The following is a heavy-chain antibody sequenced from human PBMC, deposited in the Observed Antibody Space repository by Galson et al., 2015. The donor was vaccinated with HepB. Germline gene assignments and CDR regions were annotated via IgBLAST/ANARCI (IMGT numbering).Heavy chain of an antibody. Sequence: SVKVSCKASGGTFSSYAISWVRQAPGQGLEWMGGIIPIFGTANYAQKFQGRVTITADESTSTAYMELSSLRSEDTAVYYCARGEKFGRRYYYYYGMDVWGQGTTVTVSS. V-gene: IGHV1-69*13. CDR3: ARGEKFGRRYYYYYGMDV. D-gene: IGHD3-16*01. CDR1: GGTFSSYA. J-gene: IGHJ6*02. CDR2: IIPIFGTA.